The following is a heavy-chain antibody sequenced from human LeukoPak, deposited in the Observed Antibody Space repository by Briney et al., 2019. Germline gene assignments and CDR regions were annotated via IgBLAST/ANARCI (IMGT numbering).Heavy chain of an antibody. CDR2: ISAYDGNT. Sequence: ASVKASCKASGYTFTSYGISWVRQAPGQGLEWMGWISAYDGNTNYAQKLQGRVTMTTDTSTSTAYMELRGLRSDDTAVYYCARRSTLYSSGWYYFDYWGQGTLVTVSS. CDR3: ARRSTLYSSGWYYFDY. J-gene: IGHJ4*02. V-gene: IGHV1-18*01. D-gene: IGHD6-19*01. CDR1: GYTFTSYG.